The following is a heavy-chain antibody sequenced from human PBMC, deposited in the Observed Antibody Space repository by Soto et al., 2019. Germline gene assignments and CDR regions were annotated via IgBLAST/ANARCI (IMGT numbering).Heavy chain of an antibody. J-gene: IGHJ4*02. V-gene: IGHV3-23*01. CDR3: AKDLRGYSYGYFDY. CDR2: ISGGGDST. Sequence: EMQLLESGGGLEQPGGSLRLSCAASGFTFSYYAMSWVRQAPGKGLEWVSGISGGGDSTYYADSVKGRFTISRDNSKNTLYLQMNSLRAEDTAVYYCAKDLRGYSYGYFDYWGQGTLVTVSS. D-gene: IGHD5-18*01. CDR1: GFTFSYYA.